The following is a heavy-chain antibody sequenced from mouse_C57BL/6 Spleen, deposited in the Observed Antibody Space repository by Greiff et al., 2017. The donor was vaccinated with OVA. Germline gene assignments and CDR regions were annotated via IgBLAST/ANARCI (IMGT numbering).Heavy chain of an antibody. CDR2: INPYNGDT. CDR3: ARGPLGYFDV. CDR1: GYSFTGYF. Sequence: EVKLQESGPELVKPGDSVKISCKASGYSFTGYFMNWVMQSHGKSLEWIGRINPYNGDTFYNQKFKGKATLTVDKSSSTAHMELRSLTSEDSAVYYCARGPLGYFDVWGTGTTVTVSS. V-gene: IGHV1-20*01. J-gene: IGHJ1*03.